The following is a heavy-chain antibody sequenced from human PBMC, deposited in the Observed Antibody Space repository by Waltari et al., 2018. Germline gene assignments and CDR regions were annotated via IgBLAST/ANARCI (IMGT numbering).Heavy chain of an antibody. CDR1: GGSFSGYS. J-gene: IGHJ5*02. D-gene: IGHD2-8*01. Sequence: QVQLQQWGAGLLMPSETLSLTCAVYGGSFSGYSCSGIRQPPGKGLEWIGEINHSGSTNYNPSLKSRVTISVDTSKNQFSLKLSSVTAADTAVYYRARARMARPWFDPWGQGTLVTVSS. CDR3: ARARMARPWFDP. CDR2: INHSGST. V-gene: IGHV4-34*01.